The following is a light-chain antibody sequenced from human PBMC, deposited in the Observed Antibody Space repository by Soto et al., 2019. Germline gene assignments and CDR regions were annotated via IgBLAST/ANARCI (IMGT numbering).Light chain of an antibody. Sequence: VMTQSPLSRPVTPGEPASISCKSSQSLLHITGETFLFWYLQKPGQSPQLLIYEVSTRVSGVPDRFSGSGSGTDFTLEISRVETDDVGIYYCMQSTQLPPTFGQGTRLEIK. CDR3: MQSTQLPPT. CDR1: QSLLHITGETF. CDR2: EVS. V-gene: IGKV2D-29*02. J-gene: IGKJ5*01.